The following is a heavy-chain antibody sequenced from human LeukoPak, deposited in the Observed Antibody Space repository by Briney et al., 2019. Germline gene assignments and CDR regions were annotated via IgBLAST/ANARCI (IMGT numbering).Heavy chain of an antibody. CDR2: MSSGGSYI. CDR3: ARDRPTGSSRVFVVQ. J-gene: IGHJ4*02. V-gene: IGHV3-21*04. Sequence: PGGSLRLSCSASGFTFSTYAMTWVRQAPGKGLEWISSMSSGGSYIYYADSVRDRFTISRDNTKNSLFLVMNNLRADDTAIYYCARDRPTGSSRVFVVQWGQGPLVTVFS. CDR1: GFTFSTYA. D-gene: IGHD2-21*01.